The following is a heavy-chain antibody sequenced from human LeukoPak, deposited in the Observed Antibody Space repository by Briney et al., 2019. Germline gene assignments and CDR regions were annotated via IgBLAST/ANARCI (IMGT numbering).Heavy chain of an antibody. J-gene: IGHJ4*02. Sequence: ASVKVSCKASGYTFTNYAMHWVRQAPGQRLEWMGWINAGNGNTKYSQKFQGRVTITRDTSARTAYMELSSLRSEGTAVFYCARAYCSSDSCYPGGYWGQGTLVIVSS. CDR2: INAGNGNT. CDR3: ARAYCSSDSCYPGGY. D-gene: IGHD2-2*01. V-gene: IGHV1-3*01. CDR1: GYTFTNYA.